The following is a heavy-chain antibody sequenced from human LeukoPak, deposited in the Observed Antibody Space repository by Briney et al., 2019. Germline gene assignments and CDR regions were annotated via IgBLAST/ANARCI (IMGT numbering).Heavy chain of an antibody. CDR1: GYTFTGYY. V-gene: IGHV1-2*02. D-gene: IGHD2-8*01. CDR3: ARDKVYCTNGVCYSTPFDY. J-gene: IGHJ4*02. CDR2: INPNSGGA. Sequence: ASVKVSCKASGYTFTGYYMHWVRQAPGQGLEWMGWINPNSGGANYAQKFQGRVTMTRDTSISTAYMELSRLRSDDTAVYYCARDKVYCTNGVCYSTPFDYWGQGTLVTVSS.